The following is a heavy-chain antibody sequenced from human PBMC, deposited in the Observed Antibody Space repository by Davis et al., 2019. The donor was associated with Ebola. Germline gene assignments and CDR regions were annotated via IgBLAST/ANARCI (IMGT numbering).Heavy chain of an antibody. V-gene: IGHV1-46*01. J-gene: IGHJ4*02. CDR1: GYTFTSYY. Sequence: AASVKVSCKASGYTFTSYYMHWVRQVPGQGLEWMGIINAGIGSTVYAQRFQGRVTMTRDTSTSTVYMDLSNLRSDDTAVYYCARDLGMVKSYYFDYWGQGTLVTVSS. D-gene: IGHD5-18*01. CDR3: ARDLGMVKSYYFDY. CDR2: INAGIGST.